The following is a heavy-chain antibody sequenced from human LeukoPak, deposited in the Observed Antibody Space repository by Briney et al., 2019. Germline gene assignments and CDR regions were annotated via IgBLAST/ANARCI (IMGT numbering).Heavy chain of an antibody. CDR3: ARDSQLDY. J-gene: IGHJ4*02. V-gene: IGHV1-3*01. CDR2: INAGNGNT. Sequence: GASVKVSCKASGGTFSSYAISWVRQAPGQRLEWMGWINAGNGNTKYSQKFQGRVTITRDTSASTAYMELSSLRSEDTAVYYCARDSQLDYWGQGTLVTVSS. CDR1: GGTFSSYA.